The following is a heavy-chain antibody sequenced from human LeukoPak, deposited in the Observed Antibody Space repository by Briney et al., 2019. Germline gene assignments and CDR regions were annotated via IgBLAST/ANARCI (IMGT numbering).Heavy chain of an antibody. J-gene: IGHJ3*02. CDR2: INPSGGST. D-gene: IGHD1-14*01. V-gene: IGHV1-46*01. CDR3: ARLIRGSRDHRAFDI. CDR1: GYTFTSYY. Sequence: ASVKVPCKASGYTFTSYYMHWVRQAPGQGLEWMGIINPSGGSTSYAQKFQGRVTMTRDMSTSTVYMELSSLRSEDTAVYYCARLIRGSRDHRAFDIWGQGTMVTVSS.